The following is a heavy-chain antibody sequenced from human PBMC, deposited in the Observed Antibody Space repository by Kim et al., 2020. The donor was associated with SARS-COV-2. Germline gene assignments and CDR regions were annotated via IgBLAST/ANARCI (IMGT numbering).Heavy chain of an antibody. J-gene: IGHJ4*02. Sequence: SETLSLTCAVYGGSFSGYYWSWIRQPPGKGLEWIGEINHSGSTNYNPSLKSRVTISVDTSKNQFSLKLSSVTAADTAVYYCARGRGWWLKTPSYYFDYWGQGTLVTVSS. CDR1: GGSFSGYY. D-gene: IGHD2-15*01. CDR3: ARGRGWWLKTPSYYFDY. CDR2: INHSGST. V-gene: IGHV4-34*01.